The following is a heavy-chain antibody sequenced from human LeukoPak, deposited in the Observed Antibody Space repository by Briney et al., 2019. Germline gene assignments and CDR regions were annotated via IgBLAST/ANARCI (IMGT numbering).Heavy chain of an antibody. CDR3: ARTSTGTTNYYYGMDV. CDR2: ISGSGGST. CDR1: GFTFSSYA. J-gene: IGHJ6*02. Sequence: GGSLRLSCAASGFTFSSYAMSWVRQAPGKGLEWVSAISGSGGSTYYADSVKGRFTISRDNSKNTLYLQMNSLRAEDTAVYYCARTSTGTTNYYYGMDVWGQGTTVTVSS. D-gene: IGHD1-7*01. V-gene: IGHV3-23*01.